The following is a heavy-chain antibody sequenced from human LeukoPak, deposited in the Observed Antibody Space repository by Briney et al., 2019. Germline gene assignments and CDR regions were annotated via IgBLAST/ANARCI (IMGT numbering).Heavy chain of an antibody. CDR3: AKAPTNIWFGENLDF. CDR2: IWYDGSNK. CDR1: GFTFSSYG. Sequence: GGSLRLSCAASGFTFSSYGMHWVRQAPGKGLEWVAVIWYDGSNKYYADSVKGRFTISRDNSKNTLYLQMNSLRAEDTAAYYCAKAPTNIWFGENLDFRGQGTQVTVSS. D-gene: IGHD3-10*01. J-gene: IGHJ4*02. V-gene: IGHV3-33*06.